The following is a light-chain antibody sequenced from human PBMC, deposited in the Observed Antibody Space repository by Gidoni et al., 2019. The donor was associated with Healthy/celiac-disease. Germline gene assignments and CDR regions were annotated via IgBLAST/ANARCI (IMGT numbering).Light chain of an antibody. V-gene: IGLV2-11*01. Sequence: QSALTQPRSVSGSPGQSVTISCTGTSSDVGGYNYVSWYQQHPGKAPKLMIYDVSKRPSGVPDRFSGSKSGNTASLTISGPQAEDEADYYCCSYAGSYKVFGTGTKVTVL. J-gene: IGLJ1*01. CDR2: DVS. CDR1: SSDVGGYNY. CDR3: CSYAGSYKV.